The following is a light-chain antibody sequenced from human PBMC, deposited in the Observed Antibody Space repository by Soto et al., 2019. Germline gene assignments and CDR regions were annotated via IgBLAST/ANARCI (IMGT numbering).Light chain of an antibody. CDR3: QQYGSSPRWT. J-gene: IGKJ1*01. CDR1: QRFSNNY. CDR2: GEX. Sequence: IVLTQSAGTLSLSPGERATLSCRASQRFSNNYRAWYPQKPGQAPRLLXXGEXSRATGIPDRFSGSGSGTDFTLTISRLEPEDFAVYYCQQYGSSPRWTFGQGTKVDIK. V-gene: IGKV3-20*01.